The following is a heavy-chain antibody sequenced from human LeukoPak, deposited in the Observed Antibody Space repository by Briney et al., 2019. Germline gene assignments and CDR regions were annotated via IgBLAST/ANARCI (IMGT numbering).Heavy chain of an antibody. Sequence: SETLSLTCTVSGGSISSYFWSWIRQPPGKGLEWIGNIYYSGSTNYNPSLKSRVTISVDTSKNQFSLKLTSVTAADTAVYYCARVDSSDAGNFDYWGQGTLVTVSS. D-gene: IGHD2-15*01. CDR2: IYYSGST. V-gene: IGHV4-59*08. CDR1: GGSISSYF. J-gene: IGHJ4*02. CDR3: ARVDSSDAGNFDY.